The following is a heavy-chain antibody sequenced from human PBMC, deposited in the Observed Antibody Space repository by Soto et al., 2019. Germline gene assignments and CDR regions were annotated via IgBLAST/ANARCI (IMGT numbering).Heavy chain of an antibody. Sequence: SETLSLTCSVSGGSISGSYWSWIRQSPGKGLEWLGYVYYTGSTNYSPSLRSRVTISVDTSKNQFSLKLSSVTAADTAVYYCAREGPYDSSGYYYYYFDYWGQGTLVTVSS. CDR3: AREGPYDSSGYYYYYFDY. D-gene: IGHD3-22*01. CDR1: GGSISGSY. CDR2: VYYTGST. V-gene: IGHV4-59*12. J-gene: IGHJ4*02.